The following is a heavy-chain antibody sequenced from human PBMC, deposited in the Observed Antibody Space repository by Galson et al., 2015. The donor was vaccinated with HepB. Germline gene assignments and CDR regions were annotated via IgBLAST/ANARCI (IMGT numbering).Heavy chain of an antibody. Sequence: SLRLSCAASGFTFSSYAMSWVRQAPGKGLEWVSAISGSGGSTYYADSVKGRFTISRDNSKNTLYLQMNSLRAEDTAVYYCAKGMEWLFRYYYYYGMDVWGQGTTVTVSS. CDR3: AKGMEWLFRYYYYYGMDV. CDR1: GFTFSSYA. D-gene: IGHD3-3*01. V-gene: IGHV3-23*01. J-gene: IGHJ6*02. CDR2: ISGSGGST.